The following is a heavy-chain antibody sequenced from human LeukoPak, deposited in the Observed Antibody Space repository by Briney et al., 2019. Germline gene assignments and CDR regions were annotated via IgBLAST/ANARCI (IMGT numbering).Heavy chain of an antibody. CDR1: GFTFSCYW. V-gene: IGHV3-15*01. J-gene: IGHJ4*02. D-gene: IGHD1-26*01. CDR2: IKSKPDGGAI. Sequence: GGSLRLSCAASGFTFSCYWMSWVRQAPGKGLEWVGRIKSKPDGGAIDYAAPVKGRFIISRDDSKDMLYLQMNSLKTEDTGVYYCTRDKLELRQFDYWGQGTLVTVSS. CDR3: TRDKLELRQFDY.